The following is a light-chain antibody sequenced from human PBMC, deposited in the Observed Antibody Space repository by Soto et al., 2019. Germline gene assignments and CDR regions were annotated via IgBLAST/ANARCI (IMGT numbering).Light chain of an antibody. J-gene: IGKJ3*01. CDR2: AAS. CDR3: QQSYSGPPT. V-gene: IGKV1-39*01. Sequence: DIQMTQSPSSLSASIGDRVTITCRASQRINSYLNWYQQKPGTAPKLLIYAASNLQSGVPSMFSGSGSGTDFTLTISSLQPEDVATYYCQQSYSGPPTFGPGTNVDIK. CDR1: QRINSY.